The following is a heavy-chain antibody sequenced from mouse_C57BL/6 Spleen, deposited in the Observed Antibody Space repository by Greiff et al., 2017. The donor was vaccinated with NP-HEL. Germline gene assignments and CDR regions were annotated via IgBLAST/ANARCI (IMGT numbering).Heavy chain of an antibody. Sequence: QVQLQQPGAELVKPGASVKLSCKASGYTFTSYWMQWVKQRPGQGLEWIGEIDPSDSYTNYNQKFKGKATLTVDTSSSTAYMQLSSLTSEDSAVYYCARWYYGSSYGAMDYWGQGTSVTVSS. CDR2: IDPSDSYT. V-gene: IGHV1-50*01. D-gene: IGHD1-1*01. J-gene: IGHJ4*01. CDR1: GYTFTSYW. CDR3: ARWYYGSSYGAMDY.